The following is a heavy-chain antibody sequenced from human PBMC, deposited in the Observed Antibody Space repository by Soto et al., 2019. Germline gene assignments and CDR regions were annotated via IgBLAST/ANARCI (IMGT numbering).Heavy chain of an antibody. D-gene: IGHD5-18*01. CDR3: ARLHVDTAMVTSGYYYGMDV. CDR2: IIPIFGTA. V-gene: IGHV1-69*13. J-gene: IGHJ6*02. Sequence: SVKVSCKASGGTFSSYAISWVRQAPGQGLEWMGGIIPIFGTANYAQKFQGRVTITADESTSTAYMELSSLRSEDTAVYYCARLHVDTAMVTSGYYYGMDVWGQGATVTVSS. CDR1: GGTFSSYA.